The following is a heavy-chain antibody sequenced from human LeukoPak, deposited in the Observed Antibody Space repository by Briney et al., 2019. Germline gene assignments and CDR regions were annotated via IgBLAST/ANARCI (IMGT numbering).Heavy chain of an antibody. V-gene: IGHV4-30-2*01. CDR1: GGSISSGGYS. CDR3: ARGPLVSSGSYPLDY. J-gene: IGHJ4*02. D-gene: IGHD1-26*01. CDR2: IYHSGST. Sequence: SQTLSLTCAVSGGSISSGGYSWSWIRQPPGKGLEWIGYIYHSGSTYYHPSLKSRVTISVDRSKNQFSLKLSSVPAADTAVYYCARGPLVSSGSYPLDYWGQGTLVTVSS.